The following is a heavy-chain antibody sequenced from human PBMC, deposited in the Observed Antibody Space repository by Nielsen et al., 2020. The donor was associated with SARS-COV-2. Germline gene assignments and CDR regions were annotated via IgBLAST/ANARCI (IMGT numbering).Heavy chain of an antibody. CDR2: ISSSSTYI. CDR1: GFTFSSYA. Sequence: GESLKISCAASGFTFSSYAMSWVRQAPGKGLEWVSSISSSSTYIYYADSVKGRFTISRDNAKNSLYLQMNSLRAEDTALYHCARASNSGLLTDAFDIWGQGTMVTVSS. J-gene: IGHJ3*02. V-gene: IGHV3-21*04. CDR3: ARASNSGLLTDAFDI. D-gene: IGHD5-12*01.